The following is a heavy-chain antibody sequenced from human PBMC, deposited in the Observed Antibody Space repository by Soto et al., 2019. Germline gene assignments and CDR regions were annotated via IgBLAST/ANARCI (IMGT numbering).Heavy chain of an antibody. V-gene: IGHV3-33*01. Sequence: QVQLVESGGGVVQPGRSLRLSCAASGFTFSSYGMHWVRQAPGKGLEWVAVIWYDGSNKYYADSVKGRFTISRDNSKNTLYLQMHSLRAEDTAVYYCARDVGYCSGGSCYSEYFQHRGQGTLVTVSS. CDR3: ARDVGYCSGGSCYSEYFQH. J-gene: IGHJ1*01. CDR2: IWYDGSNK. D-gene: IGHD2-15*01. CDR1: GFTFSSYG.